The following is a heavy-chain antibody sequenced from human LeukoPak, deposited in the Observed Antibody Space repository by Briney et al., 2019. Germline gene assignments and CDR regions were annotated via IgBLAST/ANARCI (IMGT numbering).Heavy chain of an antibody. V-gene: IGHV4-4*07. J-gene: IGHJ5*02. D-gene: IGHD6-25*01. CDR3: ARESGSMRWFDP. CDR1: GGSISGYY. CDR2: MSTSGNS. Sequence: PSETRSLTCTVSGGSISGYYWSWIRQPARKGLEWIGRMSTSGNSNYIPSLVSRVTMSVDTSKNQFSLNLSSVTAADTAVYYCARESGSMRWFDPWGQGTLVTVSS.